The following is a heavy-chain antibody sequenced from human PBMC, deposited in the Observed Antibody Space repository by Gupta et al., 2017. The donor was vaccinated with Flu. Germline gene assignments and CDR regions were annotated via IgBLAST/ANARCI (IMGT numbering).Heavy chain of an antibody. CDR3: ARVYSGTSIDY. D-gene: IGHD1-26*01. V-gene: IGHV5-51*01. CDR2: IYPGDSDT. J-gene: IGHJ4*02. Sequence: CVRQMAGKGLEWVGIIYPGDSDTRYSPSFQGQVTISVDKSVSTAYLQWSSLKASDTAMYYCARVYSGTSIDYWGQGTLVTVSS.